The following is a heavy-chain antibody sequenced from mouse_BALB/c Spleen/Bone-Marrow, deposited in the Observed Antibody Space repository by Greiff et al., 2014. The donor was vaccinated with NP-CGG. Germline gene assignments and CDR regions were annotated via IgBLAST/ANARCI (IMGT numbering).Heavy chain of an antibody. CDR3: ARSRGTTATTYYFDY. J-gene: IGHJ2*01. D-gene: IGHD1-2*01. CDR2: IYPHNGGN. V-gene: IGHV1S29*02. CDR1: GYTFTDYN. Sequence: EVQRVESGPELVKPGASVKISCKASGYTFTDYNMHWVKQSHGKSLEWIVYIYPHNGGNGYNQKFKNKATLTVDSSPSTAYMELRSLTSEDSAVYYCARSRGTTATTYYFDYWGQGTTLTVSS.